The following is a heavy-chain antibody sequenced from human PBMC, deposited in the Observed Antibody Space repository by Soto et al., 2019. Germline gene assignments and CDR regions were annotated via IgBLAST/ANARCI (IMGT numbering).Heavy chain of an antibody. J-gene: IGHJ4*02. V-gene: IGHV3-64D*06. D-gene: IGHD6-19*01. CDR1: GFTFSTYA. CDR2: ISSNGGST. Sequence: GSLRLSCSASGFTFSTYAIHWVRQAPGKGLEYVSAISSNGGSTYYADSVKDRFTISRDNSKNTLYLQMISLRAEDTAVYYCVKDGGYSSGWYGFDYWGQGTLVTVSS. CDR3: VKDGGYSSGWYGFDY.